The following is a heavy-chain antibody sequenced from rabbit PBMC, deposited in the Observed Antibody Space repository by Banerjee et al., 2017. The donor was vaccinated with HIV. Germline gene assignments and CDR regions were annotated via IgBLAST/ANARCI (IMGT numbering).Heavy chain of an antibody. CDR2: IYAGSSGTT. CDR1: RFSFSKSYW. CDR3: AKSDAAGSWSLDF. Sequence: QQQLEESGGGLVKPGGTLTLTCTASRFSFSKSYWICWVRQAPGKGLEWIACIYAGSSGTTYYASWAKGRFTISITSSTTVTLQMTSLTAADTATYFCAKSDAAGSWSLDFWGPGTLVTVS. D-gene: IGHD4-2*01. V-gene: IGHV1S45*01. J-gene: IGHJ4*02.